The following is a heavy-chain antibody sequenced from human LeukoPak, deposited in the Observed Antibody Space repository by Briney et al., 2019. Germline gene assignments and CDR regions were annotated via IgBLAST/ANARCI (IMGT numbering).Heavy chain of an antibody. J-gene: IGHJ3*02. Sequence: ASVKVSCKASVGTFSSYAISWVRQAPGQGLEWMGRIIPILGIANYAQKFQGRVTITADKSTSTAYMELSSLRSEDTAVYYCARSTTIPDAFDIWGQGTMVTVSS. CDR1: VGTFSSYA. D-gene: IGHD2-2*01. CDR3: ARSTTIPDAFDI. CDR2: IIPILGIA. V-gene: IGHV1-69*04.